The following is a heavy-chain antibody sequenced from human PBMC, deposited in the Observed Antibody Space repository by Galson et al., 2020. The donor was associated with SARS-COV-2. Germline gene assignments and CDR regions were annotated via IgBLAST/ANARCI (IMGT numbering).Heavy chain of an antibody. Sequence: SQTLSLTCTVSGGSISSGGYYWSWIRQHPGKGLEWIGYIYYSGSTYYNPSLKSRVTISVDTSKNQFSLKLSSVTAADTAVYYCARAYSSSYYFDYWGQGTLVTVSS. J-gene: IGHJ4*02. V-gene: IGHV4-31*03. CDR2: IYYSGST. CDR1: GGSISSGGYY. D-gene: IGHD6-6*01. CDR3: ARAYSSSYYFDY.